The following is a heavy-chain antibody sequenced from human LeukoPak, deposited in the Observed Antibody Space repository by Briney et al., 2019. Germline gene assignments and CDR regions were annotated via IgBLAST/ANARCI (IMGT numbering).Heavy chain of an antibody. D-gene: IGHD6-19*01. CDR3: AKGVGWSDAFDI. Sequence: ASVKVSCKASGGTFSSYAMSWVRQAPGKGLEWVSAISGSGGSTYYADSVKGRFTISRDNSKNTLYLQMNSLRAEDTAVYYCAKGVGWSDAFDIWGQGTMVTVSS. CDR2: ISGSGGST. CDR1: GGTFSSYA. J-gene: IGHJ3*02. V-gene: IGHV3-23*01.